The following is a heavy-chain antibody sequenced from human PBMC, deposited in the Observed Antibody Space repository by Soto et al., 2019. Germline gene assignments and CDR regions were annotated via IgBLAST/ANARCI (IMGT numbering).Heavy chain of an antibody. J-gene: IGHJ6*02. CDR2: TYYRSKWYN. CDR1: GDSVSSNSAA. V-gene: IGHV6-1*01. CDR3: ARDGHCSSTSCYTEDYYCYGMDV. D-gene: IGHD2-2*02. Sequence: SQTLSLTCAISGDSVSSNSAAWNWIRQSPSRGLEWLGRTYYRSKWYNDYAVSVKSRITINPDTSKNQFSLQLNSVTPEDTAVYYCARDGHCSSTSCYTEDYYCYGMDVWGQGTTVTVSS.